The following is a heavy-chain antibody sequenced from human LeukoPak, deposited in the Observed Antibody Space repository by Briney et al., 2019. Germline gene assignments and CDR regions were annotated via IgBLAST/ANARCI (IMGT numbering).Heavy chain of an antibody. CDR2: IYTSGST. CDR1: GGSISSGSYY. J-gene: IGHJ5*02. Sequence: SETLSLTCTVSGGSISSGSYYWRWVRQPAGTGLEWVGRIYTSGSTNYNPSLKSRVTISVDTSKNPFSLKLSSVTAADTAVYYCAREWDIVVVPAAISRGYDWFDPWGQGTLVTVSS. D-gene: IGHD2-2*02. CDR3: AREWDIVVVPAAISRGYDWFDP. V-gene: IGHV4-61*02.